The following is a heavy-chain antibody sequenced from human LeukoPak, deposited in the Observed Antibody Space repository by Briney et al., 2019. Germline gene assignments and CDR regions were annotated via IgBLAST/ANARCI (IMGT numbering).Heavy chain of an antibody. J-gene: IGHJ4*02. V-gene: IGHV3-9*01. Sequence: GGSLRLSCAASGFTFDDYAMHWVRQAPGKGLGWVSGISWNNVNIGYADSVKGRFTISRDNAKKSLYLQMNSLRTEDTAFYYCVKDNGFWFDYWGQGTLVTVSS. CDR3: VKDNGFWFDY. CDR2: ISWNNVNI. CDR1: GFTFDDYA. D-gene: IGHD3-3*01.